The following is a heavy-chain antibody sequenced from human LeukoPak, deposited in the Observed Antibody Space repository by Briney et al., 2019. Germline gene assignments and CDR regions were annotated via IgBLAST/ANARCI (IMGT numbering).Heavy chain of an antibody. Sequence: GGSLRLSCAASGFTFSNYAMNWVRQAPGKGLEWVSGVCGGGGSTYYADSVKGRFTTSRDNSKNMLYLQMNSLRSEDTAVYYCAKGDSTGCYNTFDVWGQGTMVTVSS. CDR2: VCGGGGST. CDR3: AKGDSTGCYNTFDV. J-gene: IGHJ3*01. V-gene: IGHV3-23*01. D-gene: IGHD6-25*01. CDR1: GFTFSNYA.